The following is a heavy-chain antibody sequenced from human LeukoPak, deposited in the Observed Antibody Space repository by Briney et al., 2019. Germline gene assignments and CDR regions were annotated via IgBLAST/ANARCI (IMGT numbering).Heavy chain of an antibody. CDR3: AKGAFNYDGSTHMYHSDN. D-gene: IGHD3-22*01. J-gene: IGHJ4*02. CDR2: IIGSGHRT. Sequence: GGSLRLSCAASGFIFSNYAMTWVRQAPGKGLEWVSGIIGSGHRTEDADSVKGRFTISRDNSKNTLYLKMNNLRAEDTALYYCAKGAFNYDGSTHMYHSDNWGQGTRVAVSS. CDR1: GFIFSNYA. V-gene: IGHV3-23*01.